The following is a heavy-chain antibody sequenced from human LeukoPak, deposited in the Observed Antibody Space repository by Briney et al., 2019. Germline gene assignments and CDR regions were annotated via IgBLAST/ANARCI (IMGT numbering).Heavy chain of an antibody. CDR1: GGSISDSSYH. V-gene: IGHV4-39*01. Sequence: SETLSLTCTVSGGSISDSSYHWGWIRQPPGKRLEWIGSIYYSGTTYYRPSLKSRVTISVDTSKNQFSLKLTSVTAADTAVYYCAREVASSVHYWGQGTLVTVSS. CDR2: IYYSGTT. CDR3: AREVASSVHY. J-gene: IGHJ4*02. D-gene: IGHD3-10*01.